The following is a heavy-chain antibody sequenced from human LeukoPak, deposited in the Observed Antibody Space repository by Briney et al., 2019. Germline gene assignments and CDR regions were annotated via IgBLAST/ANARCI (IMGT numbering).Heavy chain of an antibody. CDR2: MNPDSGNT. CDR3: ARYITMVRGGSWFDP. V-gene: IGHV1-8*01. CDR1: GYTFTNSE. Sequence: AASVKVSCKASGYTFTNSEINWVRQATGQGLEWMGWMNPDSGNTGYAQNFQGRVTMTRNTSISTAYMELSSLRSEDTAVYYCARYITMVRGGSWFDPWGQGTLVTVSS. D-gene: IGHD3-10*01. J-gene: IGHJ5*02.